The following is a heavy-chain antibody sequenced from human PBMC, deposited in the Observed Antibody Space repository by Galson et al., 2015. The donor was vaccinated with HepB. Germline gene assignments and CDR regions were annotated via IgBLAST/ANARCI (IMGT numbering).Heavy chain of an antibody. Sequence: SVKVSCKASGYTFTSYYMHWVRQAPGQGLEWMGIINPSGGSTSYAQKFQGRVTMTRDTSTSTVYMELSSLRPEDTAVYYCARAPVGFLATFDYWGQGTLVTVSS. CDR3: ARAPVGFLATFDY. CDR2: INPSGGST. D-gene: IGHD3-3*01. V-gene: IGHV1-46*01. J-gene: IGHJ4*02. CDR1: GYTFTSYY.